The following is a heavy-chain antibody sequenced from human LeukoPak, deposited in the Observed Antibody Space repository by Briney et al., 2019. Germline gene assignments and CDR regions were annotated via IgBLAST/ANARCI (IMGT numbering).Heavy chain of an antibody. V-gene: IGHV4-34*01. CDR2: INHSGST. CDR3: ASAYSGSYEWFDP. D-gene: IGHD1-26*01. J-gene: IGHJ5*02. Sequence: SETLSLTCAVYGGSFSGYYWSWIRHPPGKGLEWIGEINHSGSTNYNPSLKSRVTISVDTSKNQFSLKLSSVTAADTAVYYCASAYSGSYEWFDPWGQGTLVTVSS. CDR1: GGSFSGYY.